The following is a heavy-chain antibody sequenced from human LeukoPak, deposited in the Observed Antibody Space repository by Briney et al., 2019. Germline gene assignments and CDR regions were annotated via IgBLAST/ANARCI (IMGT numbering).Heavy chain of an antibody. J-gene: IGHJ6*02. V-gene: IGHV1-8*01. CDR3: ARAPYYYYGMDV. CDR1: GYTFTSYD. Sequence: ASVKVSCKASGYTFTSYDINWVRQATGQGLEWMGWMNPNSGNTGYAQKFQDRVTMTRNTSISTAYMELSSLRSEDTAVYYCARAPYYYYGMDVWGQGTTVTVSS. CDR2: MNPNSGNT.